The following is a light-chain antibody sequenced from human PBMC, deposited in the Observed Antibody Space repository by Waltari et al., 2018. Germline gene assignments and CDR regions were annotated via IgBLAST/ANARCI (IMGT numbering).Light chain of an antibody. CDR3: QSFDNGLRGVV. J-gene: IGLJ2*01. CDR2: QNN. V-gene: IGLV1-40*01. Sequence: SVLTQPPSVSGAPGQLVTISCTGSRSNIGAGSEVHWYKQLPGTAPKLVKFQNNVRPLGVPDRVSGSRSGTSASLTITRLQAEDEAHYYCQSFDNGLRGVVFGGGTKLTVL. CDR1: RSNIGAGSE.